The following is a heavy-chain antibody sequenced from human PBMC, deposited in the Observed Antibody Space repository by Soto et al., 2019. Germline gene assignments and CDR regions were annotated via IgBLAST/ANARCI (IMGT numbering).Heavy chain of an antibody. Sequence: EVQLLESGGGLVQPGGSLRLSCAASGFTFSSYAMSWVRQAPGKGLEWVSAISGSGGSTYYADSVKGRFTISRDNSKNTLYLQMNSLRAEDTAVYYCAQSRIPVVATTGGYWGQGTLVTVSS. D-gene: IGHD5-12*01. CDR3: AQSRIPVVATTGGY. J-gene: IGHJ4*02. CDR1: GFTFSSYA. V-gene: IGHV3-23*01. CDR2: ISGSGGST.